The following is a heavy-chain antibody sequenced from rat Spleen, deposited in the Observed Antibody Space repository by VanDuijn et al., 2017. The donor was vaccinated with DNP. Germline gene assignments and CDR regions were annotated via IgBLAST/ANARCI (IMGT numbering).Heavy chain of an antibody. Sequence: QVQLKESGPGLVQPSQTLSLTCTVSGFSLTSNSVHWVRQPPGKGLEWIATISSGGNTYYNSALKSRLSISRDTSKSQVFLKMNSLQTEDTAICYCAREGYGNYYFDYWGQGVMVTVSS. J-gene: IGHJ2*01. D-gene: IGHD1-3*01. CDR3: AREGYGNYYFDY. V-gene: IGHV2-6*01. CDR2: ISSGGNT. CDR1: GFSLTSNS.